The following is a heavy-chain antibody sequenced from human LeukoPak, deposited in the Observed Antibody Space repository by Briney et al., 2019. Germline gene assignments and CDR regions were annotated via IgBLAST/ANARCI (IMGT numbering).Heavy chain of an antibody. Sequence: PGGSLRLSCAASGFTFSSYGMSWVRQAPGKGLEWVSAISGSGGSTYYADSVKGRFTISRDNSKNTLYLQMNSLRAEDTAVYYCAKDPPYSYGYGSHYYDSSGPDRHIDYWGQGTLVTVSS. V-gene: IGHV3-23*01. D-gene: IGHD3-22*01. CDR3: AKDPPYSYGYGSHYYDSSGPDRHIDY. CDR2: ISGSGGST. CDR1: GFTFSSYG. J-gene: IGHJ4*02.